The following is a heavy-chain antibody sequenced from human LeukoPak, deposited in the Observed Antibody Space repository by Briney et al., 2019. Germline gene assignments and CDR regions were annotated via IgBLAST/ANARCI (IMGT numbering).Heavy chain of an antibody. CDR1: GASIRNTSFY. D-gene: IGHD5-24*01. CDR3: ARHAGEGKWLQFYYFNY. V-gene: IGHV4-39*01. J-gene: IGHJ4*02. Sequence: PSETLSLTCAVSGASIRNTSFYWGWIRQPPGKGLQWIESIYSSGTTYYNPSIKSRITLFVDTSKNQVSLKLRSVTAADTAVYYCARHAGEGKWLQFYYFNYWGQGSLVTVS. CDR2: IYSSGTT.